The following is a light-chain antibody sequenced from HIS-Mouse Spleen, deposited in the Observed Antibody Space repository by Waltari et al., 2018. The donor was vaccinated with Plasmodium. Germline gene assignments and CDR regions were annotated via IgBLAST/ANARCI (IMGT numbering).Light chain of an antibody. CDR3: QAWDSSTVV. CDR2: QDS. CDR1: KLGYKY. Sequence: SYELTQPPSVSVSPGQTASITCSGDKLGYKYPCWYQPKPGQSPVLVIYQDSKRPSGIPERFSGSNSGNTATLTISGTQAMDEADYYCQAWDSSTVVFGGGTKLTVL. J-gene: IGLJ2*01. V-gene: IGLV3-1*01.